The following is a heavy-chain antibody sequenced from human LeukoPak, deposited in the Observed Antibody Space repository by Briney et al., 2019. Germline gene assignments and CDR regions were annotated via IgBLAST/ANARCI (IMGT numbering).Heavy chain of an antibody. CDR1: GFTFSSYE. D-gene: IGHD3-10*02. J-gene: IGHJ6*04. CDR3: AELGITMIGGV. CDR2: ISSSGSTI. V-gene: IGHV3-48*03. Sequence: PGGSLRLSCSASGFTFSSYEMNWVRQAPGKGLEWVSYISSSGSTIYYADSVKGRFTISRDNAKNSLYLQMNSLRAEDTAVYYCAELGITMIGGVWGKGTTVTISS.